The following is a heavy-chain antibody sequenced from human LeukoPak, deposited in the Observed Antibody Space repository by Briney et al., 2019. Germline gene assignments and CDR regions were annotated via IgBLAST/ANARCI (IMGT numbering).Heavy chain of an antibody. CDR1: GFTFSSYA. CDR3: AKGSSGYFFDL. J-gene: IGHJ4*02. D-gene: IGHD3-22*01. CDR2: ISGSGGST. Sequence: GGSLRLSCAASGFTFSSYAMSWVRQAPEKGLEWVPAISGSGGSTYYADSVKGRFSVSRDNSKNTLFLQMNSLRAEDTALYYCAKGSSGYFFDLWGQGTLVTVSS. V-gene: IGHV3-23*01.